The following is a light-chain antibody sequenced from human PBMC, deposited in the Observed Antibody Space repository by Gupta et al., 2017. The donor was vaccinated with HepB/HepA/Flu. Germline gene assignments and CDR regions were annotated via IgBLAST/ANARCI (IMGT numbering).Light chain of an antibody. V-gene: IGKV3-15*01. CDR1: QSIGSN. Sequence: EIVMTQSTATLSVSPGERATLSCRASQSIGSNLAWYQQRPGQAPRLLMYDSSTRATDIPARFSGSGSGTDFTLTISSLQSEDFVVYYCQQSKNWPITFGQGTRLEIK. CDR2: DSS. J-gene: IGKJ5*01. CDR3: QQSKNWPIT.